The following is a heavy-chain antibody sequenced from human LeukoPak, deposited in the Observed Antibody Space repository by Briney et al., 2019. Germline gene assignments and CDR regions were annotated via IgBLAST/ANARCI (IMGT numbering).Heavy chain of an antibody. D-gene: IGHD5-12*01. V-gene: IGHV4-38-2*02. CDR1: GYSITSGYY. Sequence: SETLSLTCAVSGYSITSGYYWGWIRQPPGKGPEWIGSINHSGSTYYNPSLKSRVTISVDTSKNQFSLNLNSVTAADTAVYYCVRDVPSGYDDYWGQGILVTVSS. CDR3: VRDVPSGYDDY. CDR2: INHSGST. J-gene: IGHJ4*02.